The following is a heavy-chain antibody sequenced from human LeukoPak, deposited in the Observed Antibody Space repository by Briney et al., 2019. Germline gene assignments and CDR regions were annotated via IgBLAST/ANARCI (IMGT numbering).Heavy chain of an antibody. V-gene: IGHV3-21*01. D-gene: IGHD4-17*01. CDR1: GFTFSSYS. CDR2: ISSSSSYI. J-gene: IGHJ4*02. Sequence: KAGGSLRLSCAAPGFTFSSYSMNWVRQAPGKGLEWVSSISSSSSYIYYADSVKGRFTISRDNAKNPLYLQMNSLRAEDTAVYYCARDPDGDYAELDYWGQGTLVTVSS. CDR3: ARDPDGDYAELDY.